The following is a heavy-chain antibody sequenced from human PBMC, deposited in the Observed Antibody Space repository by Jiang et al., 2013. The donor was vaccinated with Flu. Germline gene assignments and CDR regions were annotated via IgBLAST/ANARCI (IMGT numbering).Heavy chain of an antibody. D-gene: IGHD6-6*01. V-gene: IGHV3-64D*06. J-gene: IGHJ5*02. Sequence: RFTISRDNSKNTLYLQMSSLRAEDTAVYYCVKKMGPSIAALSLPAWFDPWGQGTLVTVSS. CDR3: VKKMGPSIAALSLPAWFDP.